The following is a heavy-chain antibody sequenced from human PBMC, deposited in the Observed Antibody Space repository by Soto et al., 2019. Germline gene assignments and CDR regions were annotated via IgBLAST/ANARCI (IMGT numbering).Heavy chain of an antibody. CDR3: AKGGSSSARYFDR. V-gene: IGHV3-30*18. CDR1: GLPFSGYA. CDR2: ISWDGNNK. Sequence: QVQVVESGGGVVQPGRSLRLSCAASGLPFSGYAMHWFRRSPGKGLEWVAIISWDGNNKYYADSVKGRFTISRDSSKNTLFLQMNSLRAEDTAVYYCAKGGSSSARYFDRWGQGTLVTVSS. J-gene: IGHJ5*02. D-gene: IGHD6-6*01.